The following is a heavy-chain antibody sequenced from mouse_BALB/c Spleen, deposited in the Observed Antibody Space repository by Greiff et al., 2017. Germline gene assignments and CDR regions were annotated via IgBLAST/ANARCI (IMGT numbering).Heavy chain of an antibody. CDR1: GYTFTSYW. J-gene: IGHJ2*01. CDR2: INPSNGRT. V-gene: IGHV1S81*02. Sequence: QVQLQQPGAELVKPGASVKLSCKASGYTFTSYWMHWVKQRPGQGLEWIGEINPSNGRTNYNEKFKSKATLTVDKSSSTAYMQLSSLTSEDSAVYYCARKNGNYYFDYWGQGTTLTVSS. CDR3: ARKNGNYYFDY. D-gene: IGHD2-1*01.